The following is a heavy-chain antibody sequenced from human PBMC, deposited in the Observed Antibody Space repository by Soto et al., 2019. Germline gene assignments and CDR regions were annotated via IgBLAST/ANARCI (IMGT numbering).Heavy chain of an antibody. J-gene: IGHJ6*02. D-gene: IGHD2-15*01. CDR3: AREPSGDVISGGSGQNNYYYGMDV. CDR2: IYYSGST. CDR1: GGSVSSGSYY. Sequence: SETLSLTCTVSGGSVSSGSYYWSWIRQPPGKGLEWIGYIYYSGSTNYNPSLKSRVTISVDTSKNQFSLKLSSVTAADTAVYYCAREPSGDVISGGSGQNNYYYGMDVWGQGTTVTVSS. V-gene: IGHV4-61*01.